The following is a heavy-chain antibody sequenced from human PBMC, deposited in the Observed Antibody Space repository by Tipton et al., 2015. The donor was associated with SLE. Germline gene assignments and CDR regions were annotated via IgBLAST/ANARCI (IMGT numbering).Heavy chain of an antibody. V-gene: IGHV3-23*03. J-gene: IGHJ4*02. CDR2: IYSAGTT. CDR1: GFTFTNYA. Sequence: SLRLSCAASGFTFTNYAMTWVRQPPGRGLEWVSIIYSAGTTYYADSVKGRFTVSRDDSKNTLYLQMHSLRAEDTALYYCARAPNYYGSSYSYFAHWGQGTLVTVSS. D-gene: IGHD6-6*01. CDR3: ARAPNYYGSSYSYFAH.